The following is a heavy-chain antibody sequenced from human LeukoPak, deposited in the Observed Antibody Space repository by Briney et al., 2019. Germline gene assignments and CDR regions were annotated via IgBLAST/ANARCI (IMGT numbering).Heavy chain of an antibody. J-gene: IGHJ4*02. CDR3: ANAYCSGGSCYSYY. CDR1: GFTFSSYG. Sequence: PGRSLRLSCVASGFTFSSYGMHWVRQAPGKGLEWVAVISYDGSNKYYADSVKGRFTISRDNSKNTLYLQMNSLRAEDTAVYYCANAYCSGGSCYSYYWGQGTLVTVSS. V-gene: IGHV3-30*18. CDR2: ISYDGSNK. D-gene: IGHD2-15*01.